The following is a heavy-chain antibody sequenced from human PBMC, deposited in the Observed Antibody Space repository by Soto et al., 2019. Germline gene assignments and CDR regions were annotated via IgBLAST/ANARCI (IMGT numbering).Heavy chain of an antibody. CDR3: GKARYLLVDQPLYFES. V-gene: IGHV3-15*01. D-gene: IGHD3-9*01. Sequence: GGSLRLSCAASGFIFSNAWMSWVRQAPGKGLEWVGRIKSKADGGTTNYAAPVKGRFTISRDFSNNTLSLQMNSLRADDTAIYYCGKARYLLVDQPLYFESWGQGTLVTVSS. CDR1: GFIFSNAW. CDR2: IKSKADGGTT. J-gene: IGHJ4*02.